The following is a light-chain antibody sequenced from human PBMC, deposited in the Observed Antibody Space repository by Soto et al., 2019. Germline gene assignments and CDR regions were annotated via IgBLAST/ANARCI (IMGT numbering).Light chain of an antibody. Sequence: EIVLTQSPGTLSLSPGERATLSCRASQSVSSSYLAWYQQKPGQAPRLLIYGASSRATGIPDRFSGSGSGPDFTLTISRLEPEDFAVYYCQQYGSSPYTFGQATKLAIK. J-gene: IGKJ2*01. CDR2: GAS. V-gene: IGKV3-20*01. CDR3: QQYGSSPYT. CDR1: QSVSSSY.